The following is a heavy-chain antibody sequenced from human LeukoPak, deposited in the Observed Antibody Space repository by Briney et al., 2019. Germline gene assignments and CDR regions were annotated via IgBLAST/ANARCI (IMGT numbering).Heavy chain of an antibody. CDR2: IYHSGSS. Sequence: KASETLSLTCTVSPYSISSAHYWGWIRQPPGKGLEWIGSIYHSGSSHYNPSLKSRVTISVDTSENQFSLKVSFVTAADTAVYYCARVTTGGSYYMDVWGKGTTVTVSS. CDR3: ARVTTGGSYYMDV. D-gene: IGHD1-1*01. V-gene: IGHV4-38-2*02. CDR1: PYSISSAHY. J-gene: IGHJ6*03.